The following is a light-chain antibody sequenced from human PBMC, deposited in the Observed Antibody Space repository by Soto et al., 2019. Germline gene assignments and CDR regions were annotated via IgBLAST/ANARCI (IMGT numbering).Light chain of an antibody. Sequence: EIVMTQSPATLSVSPGERASLSCRASQSISTNLAWYQQKPGQAPRLLIYGASTRATGIPARFSGSGSGTEFTLTISSQQSEDFAVYYGQQYDKWPLTFGPGTKVDIE. J-gene: IGKJ3*01. CDR1: QSISTN. CDR2: GAS. CDR3: QQYDKWPLT. V-gene: IGKV3-15*01.